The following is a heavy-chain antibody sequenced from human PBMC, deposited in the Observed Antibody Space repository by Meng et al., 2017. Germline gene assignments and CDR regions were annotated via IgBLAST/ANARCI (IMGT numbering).Heavy chain of an antibody. D-gene: IGHD5-18*01. Sequence: QVQLQGSGPGLVKPSQTLSLTCTVSGGSISSGGYYWSWIRQHPGKGLEWIGYIYYSGSTYYNPSLKSLVTISVDTSKNQFSLNLSSVTAADTAVYYCARADRRVGSYGPNWFDPWGQGTLVTVSS. CDR2: IYYSGST. V-gene: IGHV4-31*01. CDR1: GGSISSGGYY. CDR3: ARADRRVGSYGPNWFDP. J-gene: IGHJ5*02.